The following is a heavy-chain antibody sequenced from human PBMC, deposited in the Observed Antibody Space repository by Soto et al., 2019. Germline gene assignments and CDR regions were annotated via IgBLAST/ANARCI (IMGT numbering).Heavy chain of an antibody. J-gene: IGHJ6*02. V-gene: IGHV4-39*01. CDR2: IYYSGST. Sequence: SETLSLTCTVPGGSISSSSYYWGWIRQPPGKGLEWIGSIYYSGSTYYNPSLKSRVTISVDTSKNQFPLKLSSVTAADTAVYYCARLARYYDILTGKYYYYGMDVWGQGTTVTVSS. D-gene: IGHD3-9*01. CDR1: GGSISSSSYY. CDR3: ARLARYYDILTGKYYYYGMDV.